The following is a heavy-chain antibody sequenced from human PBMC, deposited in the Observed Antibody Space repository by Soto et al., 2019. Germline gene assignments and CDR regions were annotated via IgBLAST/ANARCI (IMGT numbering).Heavy chain of an antibody. V-gene: IGHV1-69*12. CDR2: IIPIFGTA. CDR3: ARHVPAAGYYSGMDV. D-gene: IGHD2-2*01. J-gene: IGHJ6*02. Sequence: QVQLVQSGAEVKKPGSSVNVSCKASGGTFSSYAISWVRQAPGPGLEWMGGIIPIFGTANYAQKFQGRVTTTADESPSTAYMELSSLRSEDTAVYYCARHVPAAGYYSGMDVWGQGTTVTVSS. CDR1: GGTFSSYA.